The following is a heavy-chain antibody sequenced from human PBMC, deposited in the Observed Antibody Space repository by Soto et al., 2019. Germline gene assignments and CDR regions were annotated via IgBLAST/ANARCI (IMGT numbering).Heavy chain of an antibody. D-gene: IGHD3-10*01. V-gene: IGHV4-39*01. CDR1: GGSISSSSYY. Sequence: LSLTCTVSGGSISSSSYYWGWIRQPPGKGLEWIGSIYYSGSTYYNPSLKSRVTISVDTSKNQFSLKLSSVTAADTAVYYCALHSRGWFDPWGQGTLVTVSS. CDR2: IYYSGST. J-gene: IGHJ5*02. CDR3: ALHSRGWFDP.